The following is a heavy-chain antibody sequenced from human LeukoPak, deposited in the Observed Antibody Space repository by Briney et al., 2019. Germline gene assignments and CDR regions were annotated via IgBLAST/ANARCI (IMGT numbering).Heavy chain of an antibody. D-gene: IGHD1-26*01. CDR1: GFTFSSYA. CDR2: ISGSGGST. Sequence: SAGYLRLYCAASGFTFSSYAMSWLRQAPGQGLEWVSDISGSGGSTYYADSVKGRFTISRDKSKNTLYLKMNSLRAEDTADYSCAKDSIVGATLRVDAFARWGQATLVS. V-gene: IGHV3-23*01. CDR3: AKDSIVGATLRVDAFAR. J-gene: IGHJ3*02.